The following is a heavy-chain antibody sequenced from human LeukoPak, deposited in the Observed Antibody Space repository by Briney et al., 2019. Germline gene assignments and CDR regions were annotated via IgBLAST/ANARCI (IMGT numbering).Heavy chain of an antibody. Sequence: SETLSLTCTVSGDSITNSNYFWGWIRQPPGQGLEWIGEVFYNGNTHYNPSLKSRVIISTDTSKNQFSLTLTAVTASDTAIYYCARRSPLVVVTAAHYYDYQGQGTLVTVSS. CDR1: GDSITNSNYF. D-gene: IGHD2-21*02. J-gene: IGHJ4*02. CDR2: VFYNGNT. CDR3: ARRSPLVVVTAAHYYDY. V-gene: IGHV4-39*01.